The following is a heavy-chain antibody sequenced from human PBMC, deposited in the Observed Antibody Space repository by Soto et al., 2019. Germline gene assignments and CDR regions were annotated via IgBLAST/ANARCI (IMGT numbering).Heavy chain of an antibody. Sequence: SETLSLTCAVYGGSFSGYYWSWIRQPPGRGLEWIGEINHSGSTNYNPSLKSRVTISVDTSKNQFSLKLSSVTAADTAVYYCARGRRYFDWMKFDYWGQGTLVTVS. J-gene: IGHJ4*02. CDR2: INHSGST. V-gene: IGHV4-34*01. CDR1: GGSFSGYY. CDR3: ARGRRYFDWMKFDY. D-gene: IGHD3-9*01.